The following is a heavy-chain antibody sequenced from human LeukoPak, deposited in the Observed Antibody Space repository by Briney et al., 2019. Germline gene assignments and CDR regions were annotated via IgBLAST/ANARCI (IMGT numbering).Heavy chain of an antibody. D-gene: IGHD3-10*01. Sequence: PGGSLRLSCAVSGFTFSGYAMSWVRQARGKGLEWVSVISGGGGSTYHADSVRGRFTISRDNSKNTLYLQMNSLRAEDTAVYYCAKSLRGRETSSFDYWGQGTLVTVSS. J-gene: IGHJ4*02. V-gene: IGHV3-23*01. CDR3: AKSLRGRETSSFDY. CDR2: ISGGGGST. CDR1: GFTFSGYA.